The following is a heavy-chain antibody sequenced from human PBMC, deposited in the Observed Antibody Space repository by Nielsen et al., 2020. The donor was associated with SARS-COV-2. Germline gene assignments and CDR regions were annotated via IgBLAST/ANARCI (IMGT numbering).Heavy chain of an antibody. Sequence: ASVKVSCKASGYTFSHYVINWVRQAPGQGLEWMGWMNTNTGDPMYAQDFTGRFVFSLDSSVSTAYLHISGLKPEDTADYYCARGGIALVRGTPERFDPWGQGTLVTVSS. CDR1: GYTFSHYV. D-gene: IGHD3-10*01. CDR3: ARGGIALVRGTPERFDP. CDR2: MNTNTGDP. V-gene: IGHV7-4-1*02. J-gene: IGHJ5*02.